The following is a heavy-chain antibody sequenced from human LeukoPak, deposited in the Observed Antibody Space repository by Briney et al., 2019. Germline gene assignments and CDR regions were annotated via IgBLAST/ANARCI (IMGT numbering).Heavy chain of an antibody. CDR1: GFTFSGHN. CDR3: AIINSLGD. J-gene: IGHJ4*02. Sequence: PGGSLRLSCAASGFTFSGHNMNWVRQAPGKGLEWVSSISSSSSYIYYADSVKGRFTISRDNAKNSLYLQMNSLRAEDTAVYYCAIINSLGDWGQGTLVTVSS. V-gene: IGHV3-21*01. CDR2: ISSSSSYI. D-gene: IGHD4-23*01.